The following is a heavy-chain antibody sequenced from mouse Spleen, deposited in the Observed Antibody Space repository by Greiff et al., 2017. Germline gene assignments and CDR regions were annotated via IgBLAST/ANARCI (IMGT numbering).Heavy chain of an antibody. CDR2: IDPSDSYT. Sequence: QVQLQQPGAELVMPGASVKLSCKASGYTFTSYWMHWVKQRPGQGLEWIGEIDPSDSYTNYNQKFKGKATLTVDKSSSTAYMQLSSLTSEDSAVYYCARWDGNPPYYAMDYWGQGTSVTVSS. CDR1: GYTFTSYW. CDR3: ARWDGNPPYYAMDY. V-gene: IGHV1-69*01. D-gene: IGHD2-1*01. J-gene: IGHJ4*01.